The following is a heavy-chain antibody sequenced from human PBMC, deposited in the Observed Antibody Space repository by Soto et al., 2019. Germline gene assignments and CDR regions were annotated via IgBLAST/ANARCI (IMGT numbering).Heavy chain of an antibody. V-gene: IGHV3-74*01. D-gene: IGHD3-10*01. J-gene: IGHJ4*02. CDR2: LNEDGRIT. CDR1: GFTFSTNW. Sequence: EVQLVESGGGLVQPGGSLRLSCAASGFTFSTNWMHWVRQVAGKGLIWVSRLNEDGRITDYADSAKGRFTISRDNAKKKLYLQMNSLRAEDTAVYYCARDIGGVGSHWGQGTLVTVAS. CDR3: ARDIGGVGSH.